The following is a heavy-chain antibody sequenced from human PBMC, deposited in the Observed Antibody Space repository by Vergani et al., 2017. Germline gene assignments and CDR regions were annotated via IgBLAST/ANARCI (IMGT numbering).Heavy chain of an antibody. V-gene: IGHV4-34*01. Sequence: QVQLQQWGAGLLKPSETLSLTCAVYGGSFSGYYWSWIRQPPGKGLEWIGEINHSGSTNYNPSLTSRVTISVDTSKNQFSLKLSSVTAADTAVYYCARASPGFYSSGRLFDYWGQGTLVTVSS. D-gene: IGHD6-19*01. J-gene: IGHJ4*02. CDR3: ARASPGFYSSGRLFDY. CDR1: GGSFSGYY. CDR2: INHSGST.